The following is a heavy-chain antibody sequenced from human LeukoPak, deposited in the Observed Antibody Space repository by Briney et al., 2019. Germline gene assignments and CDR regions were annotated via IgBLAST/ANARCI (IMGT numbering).Heavy chain of an antibody. J-gene: IGHJ4*02. CDR2: ISSSSEYR. Sequence: KPGGSLRLSCTASGFTLSDYSMNSVRQAPGKGLEWVSGISSSSEYRHYADSLKGRLSISRDNAKNSLYLQINSLRAEDTAVYYCAKVRWNYYFDYWGQGTLVTVSS. D-gene: IGHD4-23*01. V-gene: IGHV3-21*01. CDR1: GFTLSDYS. CDR3: AKVRWNYYFDY.